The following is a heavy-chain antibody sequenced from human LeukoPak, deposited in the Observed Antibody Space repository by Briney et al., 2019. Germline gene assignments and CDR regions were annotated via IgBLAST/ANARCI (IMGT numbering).Heavy chain of an antibody. CDR1: GGSFSGYY. Sequence: SETLSLTCAVYGGSFSGYYWSWIRQPPGKGLEWIGEINHSGSTNYNPSLKSRVTISVDTSKNQFSLKLSSVTAADTAVYYCARYCSSTSCHLRYAFDIWGQGTMVTVSS. J-gene: IGHJ3*02. CDR2: INHSGST. CDR3: ARYCSSTSCHLRYAFDI. V-gene: IGHV4-34*01. D-gene: IGHD2-2*01.